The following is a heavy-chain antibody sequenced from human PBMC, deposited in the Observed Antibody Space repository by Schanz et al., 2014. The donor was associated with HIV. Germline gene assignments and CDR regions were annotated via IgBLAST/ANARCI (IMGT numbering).Heavy chain of an antibody. CDR1: GFTFSRHW. J-gene: IGHJ4*02. D-gene: IGHD6-13*01. CDR3: AREKDLGYSSALGF. CDR2: IKEDGSEI. Sequence: EVQLVESGGGLVQPGGSLRLSCAASGFTFSRHWMTWGRQVPGKGLEWVANIKEDGSEINYVDPVKGRFTISRDNAKNSMFLQINSLRGEDTAVYSCAREKDLGYSSALGFWGQGTLVTVSS. V-gene: IGHV3-7*03.